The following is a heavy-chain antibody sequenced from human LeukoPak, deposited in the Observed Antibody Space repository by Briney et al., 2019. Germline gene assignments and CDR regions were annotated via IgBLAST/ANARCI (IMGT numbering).Heavy chain of an antibody. V-gene: IGHV4-30-4*01. D-gene: IGHD2-2*01. CDR1: GRSIISGDYY. J-gene: IGHJ6*02. Sequence: SQTLSLTCTVSGRSIISGDYYWSWIRQPPGKGLEWFGYIYYSGSTYYNPSLKSRVTISVDTSKNQFSLKLSSVTAADTAVYYCARGRGYCSSTSCVRYYYYYYGMDVWGQGTTVTVSS. CDR2: IYYSGST. CDR3: ARGRGYCSSTSCVRYYYYYYGMDV.